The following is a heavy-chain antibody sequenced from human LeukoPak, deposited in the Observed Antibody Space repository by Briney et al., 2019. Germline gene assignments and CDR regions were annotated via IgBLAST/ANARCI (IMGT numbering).Heavy chain of an antibody. J-gene: IGHJ4*02. CDR3: AHRPGRIAVAGGGYFDY. CDR2: ISWNDDK. Sequence: SGPTLVKPTQTLTLTCTFSGFSLSTSGVGVGWIRQPPGKALEWLALISWNDDKRYSPSLKSRLTITKDSSKNQVVLTMTNMDPVDTATYYSAHRPGRIAVAGGGYFDYWGQGTLVTVSS. CDR1: GFSLSTSGVG. V-gene: IGHV2-5*01. D-gene: IGHD6-19*01.